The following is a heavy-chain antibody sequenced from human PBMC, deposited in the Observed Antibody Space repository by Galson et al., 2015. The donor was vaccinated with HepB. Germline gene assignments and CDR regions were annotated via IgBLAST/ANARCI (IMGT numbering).Heavy chain of an antibody. CDR1: GYSFTSFW. D-gene: IGHD1-14*01. V-gene: IGHV5-10-1*01. Sequence: QSGAEVKKPGESLRISCKGSGYSFTSFWISWVRQMPGKGLEWMGRIDPSDSYSNYSPSFQGHVTISADRSTSTAYLQWSSLKASDSAMYYCARHHGVGGRGLPGPYWGQGTLVTVSS. CDR3: ARHHGVGGRGLPGPY. J-gene: IGHJ4*02. CDR2: IDPSDSYS.